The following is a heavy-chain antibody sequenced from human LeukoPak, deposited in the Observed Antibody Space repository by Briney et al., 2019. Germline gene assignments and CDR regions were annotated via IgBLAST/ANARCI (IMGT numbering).Heavy chain of an antibody. Sequence: PGGSLRLSCAASGFTFSSYSMNWVHQAPGKGLEWVSSITSSSYIYYADSVKGRFTISRDNAKNSLYLQMNSLRAEDTAVYYCAREMLAAVAAQSWGQGTLVTVSS. CDR1: GFTFSSYS. V-gene: IGHV3-21*01. J-gene: IGHJ5*02. D-gene: IGHD6-19*01. CDR2: ITSSSYI. CDR3: AREMLAAVAAQS.